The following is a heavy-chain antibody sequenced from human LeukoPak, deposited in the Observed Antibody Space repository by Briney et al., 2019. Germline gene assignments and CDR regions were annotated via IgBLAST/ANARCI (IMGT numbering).Heavy chain of an antibody. Sequence: GGSLRLSCAASGFTFSSYAISWVRQAPGKGLEWGSSMSGSGDTTYYADPVKGRFTISRDNSKNALYVQTNSLRAEDTAVYYCAPDSSGAFPNRFDPWGQGTLVTVSS. D-gene: IGHD3-22*01. CDR1: GFTFSSYA. J-gene: IGHJ5*02. CDR2: MSGSGDTT. CDR3: APDSSGAFPNRFDP. V-gene: IGHV3-23*01.